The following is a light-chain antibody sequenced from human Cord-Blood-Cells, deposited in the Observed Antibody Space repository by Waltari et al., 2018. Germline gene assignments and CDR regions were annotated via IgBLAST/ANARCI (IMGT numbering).Light chain of an antibody. V-gene: IGKV1-5*01. CDR1: QSISSW. J-gene: IGKJ1*01. CDR2: DAS. CDR3: QQYNSYSWT. Sequence: DIQMTQSPSTLPASVGDRVTITCRASQSISSWLAWYQQKPGKAPNLLIYDASSLESGVPSRFSGSGYGTEFTLTISSLQPDDFATYDCQQYNSYSWTFGQGTKVEIK.